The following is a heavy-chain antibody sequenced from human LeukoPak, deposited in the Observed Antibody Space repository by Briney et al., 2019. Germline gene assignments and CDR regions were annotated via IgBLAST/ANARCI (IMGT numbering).Heavy chain of an antibody. V-gene: IGHV3-48*01. J-gene: IGHJ6*03. CDR3: ARWPDAVATNYLLFYYMDV. Sequence: PGGSLRLSCEASGFSFSAYSLNWVRQAPGKGLEWISSISSGSSLINYADSVKGRFTISRENAKNALYLQMSSLRVEDTALYYCARWPDAVATNYLLFYYMDVWGVGTAVTVS. CDR1: GFSFSAYS. D-gene: IGHD5-24*01. CDR2: ISSGSSLI.